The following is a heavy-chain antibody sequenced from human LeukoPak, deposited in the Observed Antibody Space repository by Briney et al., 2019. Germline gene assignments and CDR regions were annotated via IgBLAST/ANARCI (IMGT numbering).Heavy chain of an antibody. CDR3: ARDMGGHVDY. J-gene: IGHJ4*02. D-gene: IGHD3-16*01. Sequence: PGGSLRLSCAASGFTFSSYSMNLVRQAPGKGLEWVSSISSSSSYIYYADSVKGRFTISRDNAKNSLYLQMNSLRAEDTAVYYCARDMGGHVDYWGQGTLVTVSS. CDR2: ISSSSSYI. V-gene: IGHV3-21*01. CDR1: GFTFSSYS.